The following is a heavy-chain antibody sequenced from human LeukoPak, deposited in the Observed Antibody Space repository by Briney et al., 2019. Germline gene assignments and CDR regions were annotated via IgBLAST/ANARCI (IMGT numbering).Heavy chain of an antibody. CDR1: GFIFSTYG. Sequence: GGSLRLSCAASGFIFSTYGMHWVRQAPGKGLEWVAVISYDGSNKYYADSVKGRFTISRDNSKNTLYLQMNSLRAEDTAVYYCARVVRYFDWLLPPDIWGQGTMVTVFS. D-gene: IGHD3-9*01. CDR2: ISYDGSNK. J-gene: IGHJ3*02. CDR3: ARVVRYFDWLLPPDI. V-gene: IGHV3-30*19.